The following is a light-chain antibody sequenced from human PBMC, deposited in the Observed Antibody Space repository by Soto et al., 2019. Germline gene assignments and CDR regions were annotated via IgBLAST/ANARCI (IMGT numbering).Light chain of an antibody. CDR1: SSDIGGYNY. CDR2: EVT. V-gene: IGLV2-8*01. CDR3: CSYAGSNNLV. J-gene: IGLJ1*01. Sequence: QSVLTQPASVSGSPGQSITISCTGGSSDIGGYNYVSWFQQHPGKAPKLMIYEVTNRPSGVPDRFSGSKSGNTASLTVSGLQAEDEADYFCCSYAGSNNLVFGTGTKLTVL.